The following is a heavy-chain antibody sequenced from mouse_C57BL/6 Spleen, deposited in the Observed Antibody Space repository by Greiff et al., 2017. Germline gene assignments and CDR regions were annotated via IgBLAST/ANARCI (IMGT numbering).Heavy chain of an antibody. CDR2: ISYSGST. Sequence: DVKLQESGPGMVKPSQSLSLTCTVTGYSITSGYDWHWIRHFPGNKLEWMGYISYSGSTNSNPSLKSRISITHDTSKNHFFLKLNSVTTEDTATYYCARGGTYYAMDYWGQGTSVTVSS. CDR3: ARGGTYYAMDY. CDR1: GYSITSGYD. J-gene: IGHJ4*01. D-gene: IGHD3-3*01. V-gene: IGHV3-1*01.